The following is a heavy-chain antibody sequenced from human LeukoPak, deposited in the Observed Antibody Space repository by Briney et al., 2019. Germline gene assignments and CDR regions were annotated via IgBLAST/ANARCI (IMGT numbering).Heavy chain of an antibody. J-gene: IGHJ4*03. CDR3: ASALWFGSYYFDY. CDR1: GGSISSSSYY. V-gene: IGHV4-39*07. CDR2: IYYSGST. D-gene: IGHD3-10*01. Sequence: PSETLSLTCTVSGGSISSSSYYWGWIRQPPGKGLEWIGSIYYSGSTNYNPSLKSRVTISVDTSKNQFSLKLSSVTAADTAVYYCASALWFGSYYFDYWGQGTMVTVSS.